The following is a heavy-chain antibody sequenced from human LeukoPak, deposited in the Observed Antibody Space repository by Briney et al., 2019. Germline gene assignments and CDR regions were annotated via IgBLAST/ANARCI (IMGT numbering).Heavy chain of an antibody. Sequence: GGSLRLSCAASGFTFSSYSMNWVRQAPGQGLEWGSSISSSSSYINYADSVRGRFTISRDNAKNSLFLQMDSLRREDTAVYYCARCTTGKTFGSLREIKKSREIDYRGQGTLVTVSS. J-gene: IGHJ4*02. D-gene: IGHD1-1*01. CDR3: ARCTTGKTFGSLREIKKSREIDY. V-gene: IGHV3-21*01. CDR1: GFTFSSYS. CDR2: ISSSSSYI.